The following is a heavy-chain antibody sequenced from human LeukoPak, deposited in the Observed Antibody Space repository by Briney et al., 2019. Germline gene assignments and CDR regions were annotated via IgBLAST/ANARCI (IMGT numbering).Heavy chain of an antibody. J-gene: IGHJ4*02. CDR1: GGSISSYY. Sequence: SETLSLTCTVSGGSISSYYWSWIRQPPGKGLEWIGEINHSGSTNYNPSLKSRVTISVDTSKNQFSLKLSSVTAADTAVYYCARLFQVDTAMVLDYWGQGTLVTVSS. V-gene: IGHV4-34*01. CDR2: INHSGST. D-gene: IGHD5-18*01. CDR3: ARLFQVDTAMVLDY.